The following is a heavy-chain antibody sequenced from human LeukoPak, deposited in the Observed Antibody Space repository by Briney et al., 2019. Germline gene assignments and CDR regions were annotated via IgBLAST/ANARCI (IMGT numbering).Heavy chain of an antibody. Sequence: ASVKVSCKASGYTLTELSMHWVRQAPGKGLEWMGGFDPEDGETIYAQKFQGRVTMTEDTSTDTAYMELSSLRSEDTAVYYCATDGPYTAMVKGGDYWGQGTLVTVSS. CDR1: GYTLTELS. CDR3: ATDGPYTAMVKGGDY. V-gene: IGHV1-24*01. D-gene: IGHD5-18*01. J-gene: IGHJ4*02. CDR2: FDPEDGET.